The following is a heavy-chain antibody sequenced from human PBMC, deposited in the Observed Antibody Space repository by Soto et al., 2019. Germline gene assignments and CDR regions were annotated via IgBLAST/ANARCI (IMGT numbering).Heavy chain of an antibody. Sequence: GGSLRLSCAASGFTFSSYSMNWVRQAPGKGLEWVSSISSSSSYIYYADSVKGRFTISRDNAKNSLYLQMNSLRAEDTAVYYCARDHTISRHFDWLPRPAVCDYWGQGTLVTVSS. CDR1: GFTFSSYS. CDR3: ARDHTISRHFDWLPRPAVCDY. CDR2: ISSSSSYI. V-gene: IGHV3-21*01. D-gene: IGHD3-9*01. J-gene: IGHJ4*02.